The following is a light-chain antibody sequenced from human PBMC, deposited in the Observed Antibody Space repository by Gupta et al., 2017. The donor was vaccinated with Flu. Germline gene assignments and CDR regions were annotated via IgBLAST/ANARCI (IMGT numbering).Light chain of an antibody. V-gene: IGLV1-36*01. J-gene: IGLJ1*01. CDR2: YDD. Sequence: QSVLTQPPSVSEAPRQRVTISCSGSSSNIGNNAVNWYQQLPGKAPKLLIYYDDLLPSGVSDRFSGSKSGTSASLAISGLQAEDEADYYCAAWDDSRNVYVFGTGTKVTVL. CDR1: SSNIGNNA. CDR3: AAWDDSRNVYV.